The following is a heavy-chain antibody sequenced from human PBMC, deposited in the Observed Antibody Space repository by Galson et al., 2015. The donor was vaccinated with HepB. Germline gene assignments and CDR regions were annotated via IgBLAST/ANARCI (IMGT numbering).Heavy chain of an antibody. V-gene: IGHV3-48*01. CDR3: ARGVIVGSTGGVAFDI. D-gene: IGHD1-26*01. CDR2: ISGTSSTI. J-gene: IGHJ3*02. CDR1: GFTFSSYS. Sequence: SLRLSCAASGFTFSSYSMNWVRQAPGKGLEWASCISGTSSTIYYADSVKGRFTISRDNAKNSLYLQMSGLRADDTAVYYCARGVIVGSTGGVAFDIWGQGTVVTVSS.